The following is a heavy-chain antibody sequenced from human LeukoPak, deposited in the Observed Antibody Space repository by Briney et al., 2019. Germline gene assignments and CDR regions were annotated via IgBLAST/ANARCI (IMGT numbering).Heavy chain of an antibody. CDR2: IIPIFGTA. CDR1: GYSFTSYG. CDR3: ARTRDGYNFGFDY. D-gene: IGHD5-24*01. J-gene: IGHJ4*02. Sequence: SVKVSCKASGYSFTSYGISWVRQAPGQGLEWMGGIIPIFGTANYAQKFQGRVTITADESTSTAYMELSSLRSEDTAVYYCARTRDGYNFGFDYWGQGTLVTVSS. V-gene: IGHV1-69*13.